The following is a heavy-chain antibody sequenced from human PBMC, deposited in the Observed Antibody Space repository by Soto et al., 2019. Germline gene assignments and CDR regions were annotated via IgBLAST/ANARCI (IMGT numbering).Heavy chain of an antibody. CDR3: ARAPMTTVTAYDY. D-gene: IGHD4-17*01. V-gene: IGHV4-59*01. J-gene: IGHJ4*02. Sequence: SEILSLTCTVSGGSISSYYWSWIRQPPGKGLEWIGYIYYSGSTNYNPSLKSRVTISVDTSKNQFSLKLSSVTAADTAVYYCARAPMTTVTAYDYWGQGTLVTVSS. CDR2: IYYSGST. CDR1: GGSISSYY.